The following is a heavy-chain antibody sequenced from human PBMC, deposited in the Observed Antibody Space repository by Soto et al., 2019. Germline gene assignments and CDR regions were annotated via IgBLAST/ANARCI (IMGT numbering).Heavy chain of an antibody. J-gene: IGHJ4*02. Sequence: SETLSLTCAVYGGSFSGYYWSWIRQPPGKGLEWIGEINHSGSTNYNPSLKSRVTIPVDTSKNQFSLKLSSVTAADTAVYYCARRRGTYYYDSSGSPTDYWGQGTLVTVSS. CDR3: ARRRGTYYYDSSGSPTDY. CDR2: INHSGST. D-gene: IGHD3-22*01. CDR1: GGSFSGYY. V-gene: IGHV4-34*01.